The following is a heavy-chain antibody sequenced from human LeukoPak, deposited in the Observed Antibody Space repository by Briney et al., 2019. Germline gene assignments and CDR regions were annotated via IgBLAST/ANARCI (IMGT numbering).Heavy chain of an antibody. CDR2: ISLDGGDK. D-gene: IGHD4-17*01. V-gene: IGHV3-30*04. CDR1: GFTFSSFA. J-gene: IGHJ4*02. CDR3: ARDPTTRSNQAQFYSDY. Sequence: PGGSLRLSCAASGFTFSSFAMHWVRQAPGKGLEWVAVISLDGGDKNYADSVKGRLTISRDNSKNTLYLQMNSLRAEDTAVYYCARDPTTRSNQAQFYSDYWGQGTLVIVSS.